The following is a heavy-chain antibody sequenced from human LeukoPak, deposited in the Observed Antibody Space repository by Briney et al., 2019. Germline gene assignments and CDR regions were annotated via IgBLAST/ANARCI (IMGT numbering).Heavy chain of an antibody. CDR3: ARGALEGFGEFFDY. CDR2: ISSSSSYI. D-gene: IGHD3-10*01. Sequence: PGGSLRLSCAASGFTFSSYSMNWVRQAPGKGLEWVSSISSSSSYIYYADSVKGRFTISRDNAKNSLYLQMNSLRAEDTAVYYCARGALEGFGEFFDYWGQGTLVTVSS. V-gene: IGHV3-21*04. CDR1: GFTFSSYS. J-gene: IGHJ4*02.